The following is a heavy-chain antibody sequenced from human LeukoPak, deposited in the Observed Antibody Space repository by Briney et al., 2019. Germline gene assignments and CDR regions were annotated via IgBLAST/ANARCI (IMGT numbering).Heavy chain of an antibody. J-gene: IGHJ1*01. CDR2: NSAYSRDT. CDR1: GYTFTNYG. Sequence: ASVKVSCKASGYTFTNYGVNWVRQAPGQGLEWVGWNSAYSRDTEYAQKFQGRVTMTTDSSTNTVYMDLRDLRSDDTAIYYCARGRNQWLIPDGYLQEWGQGTLVTVSS. V-gene: IGHV1-18*01. CDR3: ARGRNQWLIPDGYLQE. D-gene: IGHD6-19*01.